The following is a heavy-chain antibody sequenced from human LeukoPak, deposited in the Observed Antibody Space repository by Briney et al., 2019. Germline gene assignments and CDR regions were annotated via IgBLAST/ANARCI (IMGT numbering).Heavy chain of an antibody. CDR2: ISSSSSYI. Sequence: PGGSLRLSCAASGFTFSSYSMNWVRQAPGKGLEWVSSISSSSSYIYYADSVKGRSTISRDNAKNSLYLQMNSLRAEDTAVYYCARDGSQWLVRANWFDPWGQGTLVTVSS. CDR3: ARDGSQWLVRANWFDP. CDR1: GFTFSSYS. J-gene: IGHJ5*02. V-gene: IGHV3-21*01. D-gene: IGHD6-19*01.